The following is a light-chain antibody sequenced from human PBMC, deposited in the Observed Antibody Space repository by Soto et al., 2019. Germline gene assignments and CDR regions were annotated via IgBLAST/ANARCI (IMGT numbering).Light chain of an antibody. J-gene: IGKJ1*01. CDR2: DAS. Sequence: IVLTQSPATLSLSPWNRVKLYCRANERISHSLAWYQQKPGQAPRILIYDASFRATGIPERFSGSGSGTDFTLSISSLEPEDFAVYYCQQYGSSPTTFGHGTKVDI. CDR1: ERISHS. V-gene: IGKV3-20*01. CDR3: QQYGSSPTT.